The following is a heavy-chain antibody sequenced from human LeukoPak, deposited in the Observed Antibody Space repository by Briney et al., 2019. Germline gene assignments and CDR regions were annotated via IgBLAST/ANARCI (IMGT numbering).Heavy chain of an antibody. CDR1: GFTFTDYY. CDR2: ISGRGTTYT. CDR3: ARGPYDSSGYHTDY. J-gene: IGHJ4*02. D-gene: IGHD3-22*01. Sequence: GGSLRLSCAASGFTFTDYYMSWVRQAPGKGLEWISYISGRGTTYTNYADSVKGRFTISRDAAKNSLFLQMNSLRADDTAVYYCARGPYDSSGYHTDYWGQGTLVTVSS. V-gene: IGHV3-11*05.